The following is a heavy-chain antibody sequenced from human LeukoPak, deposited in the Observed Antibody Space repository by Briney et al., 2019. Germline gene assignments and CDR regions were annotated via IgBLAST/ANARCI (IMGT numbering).Heavy chain of an antibody. CDR2: VYYGRSP. J-gene: IGHJ4*02. CDR1: GDSISRSTYY. Sequence: SETLSPTCTVSGDSISRSTYYWAWIRQPPGKGLEWIGSVYYGRSPYYNPSLESRATISVDTSKNHFSLKMSSVTAADTAVYYCARSSGTGTFSYWGQGTLVTVSS. D-gene: IGHD6-25*01. V-gene: IGHV4-39*02. CDR3: ARSSGTGTFSY.